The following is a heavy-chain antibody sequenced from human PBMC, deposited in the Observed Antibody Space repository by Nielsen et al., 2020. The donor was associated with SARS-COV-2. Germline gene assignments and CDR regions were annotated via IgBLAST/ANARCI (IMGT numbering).Heavy chain of an antibody. CDR3: VREAGFDDILTGYRSLDN. J-gene: IGHJ4*02. D-gene: IGHD3-9*01. Sequence: ASVKVSCKASGYTFTSYYMHWVRQAPGQGLEWMGRINPNSGGTNYAQKFQGRVTMTRDTSISTAYMELSRLRSDDTAVYYCVREAGFDDILTGYRSLDNWGQGTLVTVSS. V-gene: IGHV1-2*06. CDR1: GYTFTSYY. CDR2: INPNSGGT.